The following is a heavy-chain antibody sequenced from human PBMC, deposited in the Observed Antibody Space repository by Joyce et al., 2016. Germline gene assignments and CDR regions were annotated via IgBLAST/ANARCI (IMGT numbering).Heavy chain of an antibody. J-gene: IGHJ5*02. CDR1: GVTFSSYW. D-gene: IGHD1-7*01. CDR3: ARDTQLRGFDP. CDR2: INSDGSGT. Sequence: EVQLAESGGGLVQPGGSLRLSCAASGVTFSSYWMHWVRQAPGKGLVWVSRINSDGSGTIYADSVKGRFTISRDNAKNTLYLQMNSLRAEDTAVYYCARDTQLRGFDPWGQGTLVTVSS. V-gene: IGHV3-74*01.